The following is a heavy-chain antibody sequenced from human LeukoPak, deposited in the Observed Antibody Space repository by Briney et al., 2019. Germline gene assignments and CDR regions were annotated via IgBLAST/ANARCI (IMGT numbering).Heavy chain of an antibody. Sequence: PSETLSLTCTVSGGSMTNSTYYWGWIRQPPGKGLEWIGSIYYSRSTYYNPSFKSRITISVDTSKNQFSLKLSSVTAADTAVYYCARVDSYCGGDCYSRDPGDFDYWGQGTLVTVSS. V-gene: IGHV4-39*07. J-gene: IGHJ4*02. CDR2: IYYSRST. CDR1: GGSMTNSTYY. D-gene: IGHD2-21*02. CDR3: ARVDSYCGGDCYSRDPGDFDY.